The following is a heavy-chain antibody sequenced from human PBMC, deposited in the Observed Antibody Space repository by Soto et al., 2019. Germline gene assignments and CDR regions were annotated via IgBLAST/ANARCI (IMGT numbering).Heavy chain of an antibody. D-gene: IGHD3-3*01. CDR3: ARSRITIFGVVIPELDY. V-gene: IGHV1-3*01. Sequence: ASVKVSCKASGYTFTSYAMHWVRQAPGQRLEWMGWINAGNGNTKYSQKFQGRVTITRDTSASTAYMELSSLRSEDTAVYYCARSRITIFGVVIPELDYWGQGTLVTVSS. CDR1: GYTFTSYA. CDR2: INAGNGNT. J-gene: IGHJ4*02.